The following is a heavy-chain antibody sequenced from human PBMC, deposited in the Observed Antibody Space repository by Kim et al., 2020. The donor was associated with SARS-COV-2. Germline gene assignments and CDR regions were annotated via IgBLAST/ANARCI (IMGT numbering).Heavy chain of an antibody. D-gene: IGHD3-10*01. J-gene: IGHJ5*02. CDR1: GGTFSSYA. CDR3: ARDGSYGSGTNNWFDP. V-gene: IGHV1-69*13. Sequence: SVKVSCKASGGTFSSYAISWVRQAPGQGLEWMGGIIPIFGTANYAQKFQGRVTITADESTSTAYMELSSLRSEDTAVYYCARDGSYGSGTNNWFDPWGQGTLVTVSS. CDR2: IIPIFGTA.